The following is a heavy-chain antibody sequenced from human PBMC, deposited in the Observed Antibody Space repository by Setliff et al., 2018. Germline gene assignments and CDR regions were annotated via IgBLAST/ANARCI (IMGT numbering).Heavy chain of an antibody. J-gene: IGHJ1*01. CDR2: ISTGNNGR. Sequence: GGSLRLSCASSGFDFTYYNMNWVRQAPGKGLEWVSSISTGNNGRHADSVKGRFTISRDNGQNSVYLQMNSLRDEDTAVYYCTRDENIANTGPFRHWSQGTLVTVSS. CDR3: TRDENIANTGPFRH. D-gene: IGHD2-8*02. V-gene: IGHV3-21*01. CDR1: GFDFTYYN.